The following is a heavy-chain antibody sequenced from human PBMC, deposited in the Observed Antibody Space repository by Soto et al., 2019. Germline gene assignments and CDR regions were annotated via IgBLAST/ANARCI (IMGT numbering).Heavy chain of an antibody. J-gene: IGHJ4*02. D-gene: IGHD4-4*01. CDR1: GYTFTSYA. Sequence: SVKVSCKASGYTFTSYAMHWVRQAPGQRLEWMGWINAGNGNTKYSQKFQGRVTITRDTSASTAYMEMSSLRSEDTAVYYWAREYSNYYCFDYWGQGTLVTVAS. CDR2: INAGNGNT. V-gene: IGHV1-3*01. CDR3: AREYSNYYCFDY.